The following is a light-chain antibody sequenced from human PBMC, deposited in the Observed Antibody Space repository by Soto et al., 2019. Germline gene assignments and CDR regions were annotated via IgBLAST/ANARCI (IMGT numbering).Light chain of an antibody. CDR1: QSVSSSY. V-gene: IGKV3-20*01. CDR2: GAS. CDR3: QQYGSSLTWT. Sequence: EIVLTQSPGTLSLSPGERATLSCRASQSVSSSYLAWYQQKPGQAPRLLIYGASSRATCIPDRFSGSGSGTDLSLPISRLEPEDVAVDYCQQYGSSLTWTFGQGTKVEIK. J-gene: IGKJ1*01.